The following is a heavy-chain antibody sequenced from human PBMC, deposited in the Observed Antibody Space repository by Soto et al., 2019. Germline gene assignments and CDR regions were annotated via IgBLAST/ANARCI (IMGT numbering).Heavy chain of an antibody. CDR3: AREFSGYSSSWYGY. CDR1: GGTFSSYT. D-gene: IGHD6-13*01. V-gene: IGHV1-69*04. J-gene: IGHJ4*02. Sequence: ASVKVSCKASGGTFSSYTISWVRQAPGQRLEWMGRIIPILGIANYAQKFQGRVTITADKSTSTAYMELSSLRSEDTAVYYCAREFSGYSSSWYGYWGQGTLVTVSS. CDR2: IIPILGIA.